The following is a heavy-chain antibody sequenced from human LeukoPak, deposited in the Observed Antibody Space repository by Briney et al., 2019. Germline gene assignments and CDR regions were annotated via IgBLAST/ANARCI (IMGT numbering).Heavy chain of an antibody. J-gene: IGHJ4*02. V-gene: IGHV4-59*01. CDR3: ARGVYIAAAQYAY. D-gene: IGHD6-13*01. CDR2: IYYSGTT. CDR1: GGSISSYY. Sequence: SETLSLTCTVSGGSISSYYWSWIRQPPGKGLEWVGYIYYSGTTKYNPSLKSRVSISVDTSKNQFSLKLSSVAAADTAVYYCARGVYIAAAQYAYWGQGTLVTVSS.